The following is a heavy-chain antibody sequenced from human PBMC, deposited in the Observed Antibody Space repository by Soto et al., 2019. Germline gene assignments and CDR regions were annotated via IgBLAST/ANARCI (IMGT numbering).Heavy chain of an antibody. V-gene: IGHV6-1*01. CDR1: GASVSSNSAA. Sequence: SQTLSLTCAISGASVSSNSAAWNWIRQSPSRGLEWLGRTYYRSKWYYDYAVSVKSRITINPDTSKNQFSLHLNSVTPEDTAVYYCARDGGTGDDFWDYWGQGTLVTVSS. J-gene: IGHJ4*02. CDR2: TYYRSKWYY. D-gene: IGHD3-3*01. CDR3: ARDGGTGDDFWDY.